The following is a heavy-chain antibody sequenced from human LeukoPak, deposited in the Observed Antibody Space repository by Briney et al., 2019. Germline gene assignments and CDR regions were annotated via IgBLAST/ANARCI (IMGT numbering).Heavy chain of an antibody. D-gene: IGHD1-20*01. CDR2: IKKDGSEN. CDR3: ARRGITGTLGY. CDR1: GFTFSSYW. Sequence: GGSLRLSCAASGFTFSSYWMSWVRQAPGKGLEWVANIKKDGSENYYVDSVKGRFTISRDNAKKSLYLQMKSLRAEDTAVYYCARRGITGTLGYWGQGTLVTVSS. J-gene: IGHJ4*02. V-gene: IGHV3-7*01.